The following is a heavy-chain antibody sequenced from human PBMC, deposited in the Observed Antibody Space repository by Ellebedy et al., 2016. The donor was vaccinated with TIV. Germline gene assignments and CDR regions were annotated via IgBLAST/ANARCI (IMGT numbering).Heavy chain of an antibody. V-gene: IGHV4-34*01. CDR1: GGSFSGYY. CDR2: INHSGST. Sequence: SETLSLXXAVYGGSFSGYYWSWIRQPPGKGLEWIGEINHSGSTNYNPSLKSRVTISVDTSKNQFSLKLSSVTAADTAVYYCARARRIAVAGVPDYWGQGTLVTVSS. J-gene: IGHJ4*02. CDR3: ARARRIAVAGVPDY. D-gene: IGHD6-19*01.